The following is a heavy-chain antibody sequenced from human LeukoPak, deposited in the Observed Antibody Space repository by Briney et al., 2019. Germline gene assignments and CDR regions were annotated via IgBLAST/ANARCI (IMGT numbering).Heavy chain of an antibody. J-gene: IGHJ4*02. D-gene: IGHD6-13*01. CDR3: ARGLGYSSSWYLKTKSGYFDY. Sequence: PSQTLSLTCTVSGGSISSGSYYWSWIRQPAGKGLEWIGRIYTSGSTNYNPSLKSRVTISVDTSKNQFSLKLSSVIAADTAVYYCARGLGYSSSWYLKTKSGYFDYWGQGTLVTVSS. V-gene: IGHV4-61*02. CDR1: GGSISSGSYY. CDR2: IYTSGST.